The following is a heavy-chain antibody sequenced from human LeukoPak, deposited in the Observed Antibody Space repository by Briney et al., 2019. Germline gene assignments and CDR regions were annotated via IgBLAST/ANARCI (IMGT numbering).Heavy chain of an antibody. D-gene: IGHD6-19*01. V-gene: IGHV6-1*01. CDR1: GDSVSSNSAA. J-gene: IGHJ5*02. CDR2: TYYRSKWYN. Sequence: SQTLSLTCAISGDSVSSNSAAWNWIRQSPSRGLEWLGRTYYRSKWYNDYAVSVKSRITINPDTSKNQFSLQLNSETPEDTAMYYCASTAGYSSGWEENWFDPWGQGTLVTVSS. CDR3: ASTAGYSSGWEENWFDP.